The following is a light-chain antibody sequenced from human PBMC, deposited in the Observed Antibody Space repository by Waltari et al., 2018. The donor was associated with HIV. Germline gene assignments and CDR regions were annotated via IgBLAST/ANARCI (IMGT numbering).Light chain of an antibody. V-gene: IGKV3-20*01. J-gene: IGKJ5*01. CDR3: QQDGSSPIT. CDR2: GAS. Sequence: EIVLTQSPGTLSLSPGERATLSCRASQSVSSSYLAWYQQKPGQAPRLLIDGASSRATGIPDRFSGSGSGTDFTLTISRVEPEDCAVYYCQQDGSSPITFGQGTRLEIK. CDR1: QSVSSSY.